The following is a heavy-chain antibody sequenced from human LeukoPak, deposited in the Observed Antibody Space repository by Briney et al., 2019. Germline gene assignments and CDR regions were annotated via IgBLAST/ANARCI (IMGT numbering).Heavy chain of an antibody. D-gene: IGHD2-21*02. CDR1: GFTFSSYS. J-gene: IGHJ6*02. CDR2: ISSSSSYI. V-gene: IGHV3-21*01. Sequence: PGGSLRLSCAASGFTFSSYSMNWVRQAPGKGLEWVSSISSSSSYIYYADSVKGRFTISRDNSKNTLYLQMNSLRAEDTAVYYCARDPHIVVVTAILNYYGMDVWGQGTTVTVSS. CDR3: ARDPHIVVVTAILNYYGMDV.